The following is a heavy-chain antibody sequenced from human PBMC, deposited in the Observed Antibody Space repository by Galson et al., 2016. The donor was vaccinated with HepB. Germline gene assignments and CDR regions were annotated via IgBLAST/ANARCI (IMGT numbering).Heavy chain of an antibody. V-gene: IGHV3-7*01. CDR1: GFTFSSCW. J-gene: IGHJ6*02. D-gene: IGHD4-17*01. Sequence: SLRLSCAASGFTFSSCWMTWVRQAPGKGLEWVANIKQDGSEKYYVDSVKGRFTISRENAQNSLYLQMNSLRAEDTAVYYCAREGLSDYGDYKYYYYALDVWGQGTTVTVSS. CDR3: AREGLSDYGDYKYYYYALDV. CDR2: IKQDGSEK.